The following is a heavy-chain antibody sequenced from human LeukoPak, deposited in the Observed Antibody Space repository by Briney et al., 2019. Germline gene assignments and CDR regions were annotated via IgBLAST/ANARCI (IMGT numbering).Heavy chain of an antibody. V-gene: IGHV3-48*01. CDR3: ARGMSSGRYAVDI. CDR2: ISSSSSSI. CDR1: GFTFSSYS. J-gene: IGHJ3*02. D-gene: IGHD6-19*01. Sequence: GGSLRLSCAASGFTFSSYSMNWVRQAPGRGLEWVSYISSSSSSIYYADSVKGRFTISRDNAKNSLYLQMNSLRAEDTAVYYCARGMSSGRYAVDIWGQGTMVTVSS.